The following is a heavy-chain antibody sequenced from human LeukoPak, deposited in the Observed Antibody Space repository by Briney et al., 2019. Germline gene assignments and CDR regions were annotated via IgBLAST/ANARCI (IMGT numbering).Heavy chain of an antibody. Sequence: SETLSLTCTVSGYSISSGYYWGWIRQPPGKGLEWIGSIYHSGSTYYNPSLKSRVTISVDTSKNQFSLKLSSVTAADTAVYYCARVGWLQFYSLDYWGQGTLVTVYS. CDR2: IYHSGST. V-gene: IGHV4-38-2*02. CDR3: ARVGWLQFYSLDY. CDR1: GYSISSGYY. D-gene: IGHD5-24*01. J-gene: IGHJ4*02.